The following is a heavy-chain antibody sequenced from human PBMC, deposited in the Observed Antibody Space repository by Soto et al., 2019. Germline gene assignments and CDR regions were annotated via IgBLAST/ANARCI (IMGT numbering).Heavy chain of an antibody. V-gene: IGHV4-59*01. CDR3: ARENRYSGYDPLDY. CDR2: IYYSGST. D-gene: IGHD5-12*01. CDR1: GGSISSYY. Sequence: PSETLSLTCTVSGGSISSYYWSWIRQPPGKGLEWIGYIYYSGSTNYNPSLKSRVTISVDTSKNQFSLKLSSVTAADTAVYYCARENRYSGYDPLDYWGQGTLVTVSS. J-gene: IGHJ4*02.